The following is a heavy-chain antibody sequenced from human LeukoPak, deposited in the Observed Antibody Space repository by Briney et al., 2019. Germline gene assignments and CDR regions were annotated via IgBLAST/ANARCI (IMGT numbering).Heavy chain of an antibody. CDR3: AREKYSSSSGVGGFDY. CDR1: GFTFSSYT. J-gene: IGHJ4*02. V-gene: IGHV3-23*01. CDR2: ITTGGPNT. D-gene: IGHD6-6*01. Sequence: GGSLRLSCTASGFTFSSYTMSWVRQAPGKGLKWVSTITTGGPNTYYADSVKGRFTISRDNSKNTLYLQMNSLRAEDTAVYYCAREKYSSSSGVGGFDYWGQGTLVTVSS.